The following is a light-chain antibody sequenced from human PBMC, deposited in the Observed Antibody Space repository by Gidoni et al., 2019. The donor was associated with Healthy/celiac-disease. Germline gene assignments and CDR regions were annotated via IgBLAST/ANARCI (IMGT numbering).Light chain of an antibody. V-gene: IGKV1-9*01. CDR2: AAS. CDR3: QQLNSYPLLT. CDR1: QGISSY. J-gene: IGKJ4*01. Sequence: DPVCITCRASQGISSYLAWYQQKPGKAPKLLIYAASTLQSGVPSRFSGSGSGTEFTLTISSLQPEDFATYYCQQLNSYPLLTFGGGTKVEIK.